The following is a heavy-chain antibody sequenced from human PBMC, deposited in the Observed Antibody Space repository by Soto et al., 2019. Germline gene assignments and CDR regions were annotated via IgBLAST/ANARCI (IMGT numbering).Heavy chain of an antibody. CDR2: IYYSGST. CDR3: GTGWQQLALDY. Sequence: QVQLQESGPGLVKPSQTLSLTCTVSGGSISSGGYYWSWIRQHPGKGLEWIGYIYYSGSTYYNPSLNSRVTIAVDTSKNQFSLKLSSVTAADTAVYYCGTGWQQLALDYWGQGTLVTVSS. CDR1: GGSISSGGYY. J-gene: IGHJ4*02. D-gene: IGHD6-13*01. V-gene: IGHV4-31*03.